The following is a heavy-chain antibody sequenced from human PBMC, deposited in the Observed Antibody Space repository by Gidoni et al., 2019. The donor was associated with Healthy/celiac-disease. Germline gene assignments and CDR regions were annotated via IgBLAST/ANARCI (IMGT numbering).Heavy chain of an antibody. D-gene: IGHD3-10*01. J-gene: IGHJ4*02. Sequence: EVQLVASGGGLVQTGGSLKLSCAASGFTFSGSAMPWVRQASVKGLEWVGRIRSKANSYATAYAASVKGRFTISRDDSKNTAYLQMNSLKTEDTAVYYCTSEYYGSGSYYSYYFDYWGQGTLVTVSS. CDR2: IRSKANSYAT. CDR3: TSEYYGSGSYYSYYFDY. CDR1: GFTFSGSA. V-gene: IGHV3-73*01.